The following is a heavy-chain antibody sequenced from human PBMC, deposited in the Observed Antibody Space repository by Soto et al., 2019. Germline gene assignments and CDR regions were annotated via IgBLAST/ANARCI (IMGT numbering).Heavy chain of an antibody. D-gene: IGHD6-19*01. Sequence: GGSLRLSCAVSGFTFRDSYMYWIRQAPGKGLEWVAYLSSSGGTVDYADSVKGRFTISRDNAKNSLYLQMNSLRADDTAVYYCVRDKSGWYPNFDYWGQGTLVTVSS. CDR3: VRDKSGWYPNFDY. CDR2: LSSSGGTV. J-gene: IGHJ4*02. CDR1: GFTFRDSY. V-gene: IGHV3-11*01.